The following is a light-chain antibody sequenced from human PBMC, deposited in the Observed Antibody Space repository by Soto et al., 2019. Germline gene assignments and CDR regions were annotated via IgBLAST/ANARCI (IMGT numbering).Light chain of an antibody. CDR2: SDN. V-gene: IGLV1-44*01. CDR1: SSNIGGNA. Sequence: QSVLTQPPSASGTPGQRVTISCSGSSSNIGGNAVNWYQQLPGTAPKLLIYSDNQRPSGVPDRFSGSKSGTSASLAISGLQFEDEADYYCATWDDSLNGYVFATGTKVTVL. CDR3: ATWDDSLNGYV. J-gene: IGLJ1*01.